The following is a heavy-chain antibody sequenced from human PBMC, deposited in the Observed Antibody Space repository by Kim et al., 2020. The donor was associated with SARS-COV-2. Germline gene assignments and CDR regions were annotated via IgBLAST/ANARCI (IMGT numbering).Heavy chain of an antibody. CDR3: ARYCTNGVCSPDY. J-gene: IGHJ4*02. Sequence: AQKLQGRVTMTTDTSTSTAYMELRSLRSDDTAVYYCARYCTNGVCSPDYWGQGTLVTVSS. V-gene: IGHV1-18*01. D-gene: IGHD2-8*01.